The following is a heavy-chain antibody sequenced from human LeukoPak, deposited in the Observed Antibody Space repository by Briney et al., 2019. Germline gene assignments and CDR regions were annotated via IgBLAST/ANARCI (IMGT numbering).Heavy chain of an antibody. J-gene: IGHJ4*02. CDR2: ISGSGGST. CDR3: AKDEDIVVVPAASIGY. CDR1: GFTFSSYA. V-gene: IGHV3-23*01. Sequence: PGGSLRLSCGASGFTFSSYAMSWVRQAPGKGLEWVSAISGSGGSTYYADSVKGRFTICRDNSKNTLYLQMNSLRAEDTAVYYCAKDEDIVVVPAASIGYWGQGTLVTVSS. D-gene: IGHD2-2*01.